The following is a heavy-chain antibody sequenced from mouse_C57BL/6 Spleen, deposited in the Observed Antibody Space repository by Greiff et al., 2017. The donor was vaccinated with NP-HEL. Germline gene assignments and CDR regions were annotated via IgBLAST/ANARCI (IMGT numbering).Heavy chain of an antibody. CDR1: GFSLTSYG. V-gene: IGHV2-3*01. D-gene: IGHD1-1*01. CDR2: IWGDGST. J-gene: IGHJ3*01. Sequence: VQLQQSGPGLVAPSQSLSITCTVSGFSLTSYGVSWVRQPPGKGLEWMGVIWGDGSTNYHSALISRLSIRKDNSKSQVFLILNRLHTDDTATFYFAKPDYGSNWFAYWGQGTLVTVSA. CDR3: AKPDYGSNWFAY.